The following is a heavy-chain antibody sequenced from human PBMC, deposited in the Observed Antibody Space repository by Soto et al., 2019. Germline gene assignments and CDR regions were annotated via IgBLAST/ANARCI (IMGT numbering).Heavy chain of an antibody. V-gene: IGHV5-51*01. CDR2: IYPGDHET. Sequence: LKISCRCSGYTFSNFWIAWVRYLPGKGLEWMGIIYPGDHETRYSPSFHGKVTISADKSINTAYLQWSSLEASDSAFYYCARSPRSSPYFDYWGQGALVTVPQ. D-gene: IGHD6-13*01. CDR1: GYTFSNFW. CDR3: ARSPRSSPYFDY. J-gene: IGHJ4*02.